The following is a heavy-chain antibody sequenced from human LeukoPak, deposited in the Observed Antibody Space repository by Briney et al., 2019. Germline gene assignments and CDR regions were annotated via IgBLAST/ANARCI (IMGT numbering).Heavy chain of an antibody. CDR2: INHSGST. V-gene: IGHV4-34*01. J-gene: IGHJ6*02. Sequence: SETLSLTCAVYGGSFSGYYWSWIRQPPGKGLEWIGEINHSGSTNYNPSLKSRVTISVDTSKNQFSLKLSSVTAADTAVYYCARHPIYYYGMDVWGQGTTVTVSS. CDR3: ARHPIYYYGMDV. CDR1: GGSFSGYY.